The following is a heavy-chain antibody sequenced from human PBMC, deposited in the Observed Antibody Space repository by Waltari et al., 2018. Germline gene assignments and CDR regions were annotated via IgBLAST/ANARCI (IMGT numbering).Heavy chain of an antibody. Sequence: EVQLVESGGGLVQPGRSLRLSCAASGFTFDNYAMHWVRQAPGMGLEWLSGISWNSGSIGYADSVKGRFTISRDNAKKSLYLQMNSLKPEDTALYYCAKDGDWELQYYFASWGQGTLVSVSS. CDR2: ISWNSGSI. CDR3: AKDGDWELQYYFAS. D-gene: IGHD1-26*01. CDR1: GFTFDNYA. V-gene: IGHV3-9*01. J-gene: IGHJ4*02.